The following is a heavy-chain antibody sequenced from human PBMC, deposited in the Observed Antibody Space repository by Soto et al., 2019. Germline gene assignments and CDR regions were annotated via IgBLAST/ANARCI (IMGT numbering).Heavy chain of an antibody. J-gene: IGHJ4*02. CDR3: AGQYCDSSTCYALY. CDR2: INWNGGST. D-gene: IGHD2-2*01. V-gene: IGHV3-20*04. Sequence: GSLRLSCAASGFTFDDYGMSWVRQAPGKGLEWVSGINWNGGSTGYADSVKGRFTISRDNSKNSVFLQMNSLRAEDTAVYYCAGQYCDSSTCYALYWGQGTLVTVSS. CDR1: GFTFDDYG.